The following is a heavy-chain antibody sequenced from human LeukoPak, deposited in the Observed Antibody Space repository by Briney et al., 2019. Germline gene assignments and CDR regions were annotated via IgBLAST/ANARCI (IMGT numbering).Heavy chain of an antibody. Sequence: SETLSLTCTVSGGSISSYYWSWIRQPAGKGLEWIGRIYTSGSTNYNPSLKSRVTMSVDTSKDQFSLKLSSVTAADTAVYYCARDLDRYCSSTSCYLSWGQGTLVTVSS. J-gene: IGHJ5*02. CDR2: IYTSGST. CDR3: ARDLDRYCSSTSCYLS. D-gene: IGHD2-2*01. CDR1: GGSISSYY. V-gene: IGHV4-4*07.